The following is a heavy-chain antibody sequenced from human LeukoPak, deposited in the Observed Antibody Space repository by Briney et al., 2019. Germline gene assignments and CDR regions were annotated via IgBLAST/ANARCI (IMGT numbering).Heavy chain of an antibody. CDR1: GFTFSSYG. CDR3: ARSTYSSSWYYFDY. CDR2: IWYDGSNK. V-gene: IGHV3-33*01. Sequence: GGSLRLSCAASGFTFSSYGMHWVRQAPGKGLEWVAVIWYDGSNKYYADSVKGRFTISRDNSKTTLYLQMNSLRAEDTAVYYCARSTYSSSWYYFDYWGQGTLVTVSS. J-gene: IGHJ4*02. D-gene: IGHD6-13*01.